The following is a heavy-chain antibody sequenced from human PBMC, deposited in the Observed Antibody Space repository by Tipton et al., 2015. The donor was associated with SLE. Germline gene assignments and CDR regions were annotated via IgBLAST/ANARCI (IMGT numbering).Heavy chain of an antibody. J-gene: IGHJ4*02. CDR3: ARSPVWLGFYFDY. CDR1: GGSFSGYY. D-gene: IGHD6-19*01. CDR2: INHSGST. Sequence: GLVKPSETLSLTCAVYGGSFSGYYWSWIRQPPGKGLEWIGEINHSGSTNYNPSLKSRVTISVDTSKNQFSLKLSSVTAADTAVYYCARSPVWLGFYFDYWGQGTLVTVSS. V-gene: IGHV4-34*01.